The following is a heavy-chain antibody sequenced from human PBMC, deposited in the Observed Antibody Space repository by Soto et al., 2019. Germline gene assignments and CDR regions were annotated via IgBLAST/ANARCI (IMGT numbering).Heavy chain of an antibody. CDR2: IYYSGST. CDR3: ARDRIAAAGFDY. D-gene: IGHD6-13*01. V-gene: IGHV4-61*01. Sequence: PSETLSLTCTVSGGSVSSGSYYWSWIRQPPGKGLEWIGYIYYSGSTNYKPSLKSRVTISVDTSRNQFSLKLNSVTAADTAVYYCARDRIAAAGFDYWGQGTLVTVSS. CDR1: GGSVSSGSYY. J-gene: IGHJ4*02.